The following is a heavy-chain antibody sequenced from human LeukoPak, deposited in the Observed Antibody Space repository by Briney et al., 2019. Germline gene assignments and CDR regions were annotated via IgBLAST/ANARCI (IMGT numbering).Heavy chain of an antibody. V-gene: IGHV3-23*01. D-gene: IGHD2-8*02. CDR1: GFTFNIYG. CDR2: VGGGNDI. J-gene: IGHJ4*02. CDR3: ASHYCSAGSCYFDG. Sequence: PGGSLRLSCVASGFTFNIYGMSWVRQAPGKGLEWVSSVGGGNDIHYADSVKGRFTGSRDDAKNTVYLQMNRLRPEDTAVYYCASHYCSAGSCYFDGWGQGTLVAVSS.